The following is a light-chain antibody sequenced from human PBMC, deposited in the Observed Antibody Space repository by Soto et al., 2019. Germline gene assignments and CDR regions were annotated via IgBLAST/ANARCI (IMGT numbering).Light chain of an antibody. CDR3: SSYTSSSTLV. CDR2: EVS. V-gene: IGLV2-14*01. J-gene: IGLJ1*01. Sequence: LTQPASVSGSRGQSITISCTGTSSDVGGYNYVSWYQQHPGKAPKLMIYEVSNRPSGVSNRFSGSKSGNTASLTISGLQAEDEADYYCSSYTSSSTLVFGTGTQLTVL. CDR1: SSDVGGYNY.